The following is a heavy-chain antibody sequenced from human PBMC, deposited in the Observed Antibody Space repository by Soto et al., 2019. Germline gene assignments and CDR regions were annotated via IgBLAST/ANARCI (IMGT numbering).Heavy chain of an antibody. CDR1: GGSITSDNHR. D-gene: IGHD6-13*01. CDR2: IAHDGYT. V-gene: IGHV4-4*02. J-gene: IGHJ4*02. CDR3: ARHGKGSRSWDSGYFDY. Sequence: SETLSLTCAVAGGSITSDNHRWAWIRQPPGKGLEWIGDIAHDGYTNFNPSLDSRGTMSIDKPKNQFSLNLNSVTAADTAVYYCARHGKGSRSWDSGYFDYCGQGTRVT.